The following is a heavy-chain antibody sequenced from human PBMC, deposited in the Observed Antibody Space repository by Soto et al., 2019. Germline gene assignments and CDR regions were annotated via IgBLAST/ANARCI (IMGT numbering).Heavy chain of an antibody. CDR3: ARSGDQDAFDI. Sequence: GGSLRLSCAASGFTFSSYAMHWVRQAPGKGLEWVAVISYDGSNKYYADSVKGRFTISRDNSKNTLYLQMNSLRAEDRAVYYCARSGDQDAFDIWGQGTMVTVSS. CDR1: GFTFSSYA. V-gene: IGHV3-30*04. D-gene: IGHD7-27*01. CDR2: ISYDGSNK. J-gene: IGHJ3*02.